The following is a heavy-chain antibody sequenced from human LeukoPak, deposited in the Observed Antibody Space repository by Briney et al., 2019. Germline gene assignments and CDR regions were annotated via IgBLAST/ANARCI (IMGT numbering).Heavy chain of an antibody. CDR2: ISYDESKI. V-gene: IGHV3-30*18. CDR1: GFSFTNYA. D-gene: IGHD1-26*01. Sequence: GGSLRLSCTGSGFSFTNYAMHWVRQAPGEGLEWVAVISYDESKIYYADSVKGRFTISRDLSTNTLYLQMNSLTTEDTAVYYCAKVPGSAGYFHYWGQGTLVTVSS. CDR3: AKVPGSAGYFHY. J-gene: IGHJ4*02.